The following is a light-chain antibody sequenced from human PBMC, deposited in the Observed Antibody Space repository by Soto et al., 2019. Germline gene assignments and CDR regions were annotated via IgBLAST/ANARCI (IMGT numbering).Light chain of an antibody. Sequence: QSVLTQPASVSGSPGQSITISCTGPSSDVGSYNLVSWYQQYPGKAPKLIIFEVFKPPSGVSHRFSGSKSGNTASLTISGLQAEDEANYYCCSYAGRATYVFGGGTKVTVL. CDR2: EVF. CDR1: SSDVGSYNL. CDR3: CSYAGRATYV. J-gene: IGLJ1*01. V-gene: IGLV2-23*02.